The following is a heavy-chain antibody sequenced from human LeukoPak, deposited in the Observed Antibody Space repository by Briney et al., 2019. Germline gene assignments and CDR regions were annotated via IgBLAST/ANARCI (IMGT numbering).Heavy chain of an antibody. D-gene: IGHD1-26*01. V-gene: IGHV3-21*01. CDR1: GFTFSSYS. CDR2: ISSSSSYI. J-gene: IGHJ4*02. Sequence: PGGSLRLSCAASGFTFSSYSMTWVRQAPGKGLEWVSSISSSSSYIYYADSVKGRFTISRDNAKNSLYLQMNSLRAEDTAVYYCARDCGGSLSYYFDYWGQGTLVTVSS. CDR3: ARDCGGSLSYYFDY.